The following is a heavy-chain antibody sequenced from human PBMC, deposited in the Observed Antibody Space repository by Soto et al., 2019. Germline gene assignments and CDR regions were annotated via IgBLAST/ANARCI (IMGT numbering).Heavy chain of an antibody. Sequence: QVQLVQSGAEVKKPGASVKVSCKASGYTFTSYDINWVRQATGQGLECMGWMNPNRGNTGSAQKYQGRVTRNRNTSIRTAYMELSRLRSEDTAVYYCARGLRYDFLSGYSYYYYYLDVWGKGTTVTVSS. CDR3: ARGLRYDFLSGYSYYYYYLDV. D-gene: IGHD3-3*01. CDR1: GYTFTSYD. V-gene: IGHV1-8*01. CDR2: MNPNRGNT. J-gene: IGHJ6*03.